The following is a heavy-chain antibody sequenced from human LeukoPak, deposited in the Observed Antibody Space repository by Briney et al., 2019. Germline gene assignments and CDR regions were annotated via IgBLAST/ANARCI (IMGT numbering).Heavy chain of an antibody. Sequence: PGGSLRLSCAASGFTFSSYEMDWVRQAPGKGLEWVSYISSSGSTIYYADSVKGRFTISRDNAKNSLYLQMNSLRAEDTAVYYCARVDPYSYGLFDYWGQGTLVTVFS. D-gene: IGHD5-18*01. CDR2: ISSSGSTI. V-gene: IGHV3-48*03. CDR1: GFTFSSYE. CDR3: ARVDPYSYGLFDY. J-gene: IGHJ4*02.